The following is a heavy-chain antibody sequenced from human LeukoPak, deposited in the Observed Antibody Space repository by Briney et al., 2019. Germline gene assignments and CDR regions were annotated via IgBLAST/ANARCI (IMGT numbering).Heavy chain of an antibody. CDR2: ISGSGGST. Sequence: PGGSLRLSCAASGFTFSSYAMSWVRQAPGKGLEWVSAISGSGGSTYYADSVKGRFTISRDNSKNTLYLQMNSLRAEDTAVYYCAKGGDFWSGYSLDYWGQGTLVTVSS. D-gene: IGHD3-3*01. V-gene: IGHV3-23*01. J-gene: IGHJ4*02. CDR1: GFTFSSYA. CDR3: AKGGDFWSGYSLDY.